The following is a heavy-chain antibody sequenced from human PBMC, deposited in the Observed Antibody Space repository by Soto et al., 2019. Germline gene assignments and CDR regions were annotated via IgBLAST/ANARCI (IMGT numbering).Heavy chain of an antibody. V-gene: IGHV4-61*01. D-gene: IGHD4-4*01. CDR2: ISSSGNT. Sequence: PSETLSLTCTVSGGSVSSDYYYWSWIRQPPGRGLEWIGYISSSGNTNYNPSLKSRLTLSVDTSNNQFSLKLKSVTAADTALYYCAIASIRGGNSASHFAMDVWGQGTTVTVSS. J-gene: IGHJ6*02. CDR3: AIASIRGGNSASHFAMDV. CDR1: GGSVSSDYYY.